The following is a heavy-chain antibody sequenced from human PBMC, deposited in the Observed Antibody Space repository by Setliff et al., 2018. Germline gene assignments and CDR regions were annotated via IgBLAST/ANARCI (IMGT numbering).Heavy chain of an antibody. CDR2: IYYSGRT. V-gene: IGHV4-59*08. Sequence: PSETLSLTCTVSGGSISTYYWSWIRQPPGKGLEWIGYIYYSGRTNYNPSLKSRIAISADTSRDRFSLRLTSVTAADTAIYYCARFCGTSNCQRAPLFDYWGQGILVTVSS. D-gene: IGHD1-1*01. J-gene: IGHJ4*02. CDR1: GGSISTYY. CDR3: ARFCGTSNCQRAPLFDY.